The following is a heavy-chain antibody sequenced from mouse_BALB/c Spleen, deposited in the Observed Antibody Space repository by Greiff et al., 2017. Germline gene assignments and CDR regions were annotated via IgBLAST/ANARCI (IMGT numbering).Heavy chain of an antibody. V-gene: IGHV5-4*02. D-gene: IGHD4-1*01. Sequence: EVKLMESGGGLVKPGGSLKLSCAASGFTFSDYYMYWVRQTPEKRLEWVATISDGGSYTYYPDSVKGRFTISRDNAKNNLYLQMSSLKSEDTAMYYCARDRGIRAMDYWGQGTSVTVSS. CDR3: ARDRGIRAMDY. J-gene: IGHJ4*01. CDR1: GFTFSDYY. CDR2: ISDGGSYT.